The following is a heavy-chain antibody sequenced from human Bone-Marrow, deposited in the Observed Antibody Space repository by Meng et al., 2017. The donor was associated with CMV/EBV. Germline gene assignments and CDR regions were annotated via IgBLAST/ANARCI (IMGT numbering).Heavy chain of an antibody. Sequence: GESLKISCAASGFTFSSYWMSWVRQAPGKGLEWAANIKQDGSEKYYVDSVKGRFTISRDNAKNSLYLQMNSLRAEDTAVYYCASSYSSRSLLGFDYWGQGTLVTVSS. V-gene: IGHV3-7*01. CDR1: GFTFSSYW. CDR3: ASSYSSRSLLGFDY. CDR2: IKQDGSEK. D-gene: IGHD6-13*01. J-gene: IGHJ4*02.